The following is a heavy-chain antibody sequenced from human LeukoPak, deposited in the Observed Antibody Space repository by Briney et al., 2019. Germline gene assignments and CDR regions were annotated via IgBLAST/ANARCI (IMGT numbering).Heavy chain of an antibody. D-gene: IGHD6-19*01. Sequence: GGSLRLSRAASGFIFCSFGMFWVPQAPGKGLGGVAVIWHDGSAEFYADSVKGRFSISRDDSKNTVYLQMNSLRAEDTALYYCARDSRGGWSWYFDFWGQGTLVTVSS. CDR1: GFIFCSFG. CDR2: IWHDGSAE. V-gene: IGHV3-33*01. J-gene: IGHJ4*02. CDR3: ARDSRGGWSWYFDF.